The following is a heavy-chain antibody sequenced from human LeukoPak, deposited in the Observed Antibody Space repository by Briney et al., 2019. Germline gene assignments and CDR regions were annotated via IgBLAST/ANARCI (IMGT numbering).Heavy chain of an antibody. V-gene: IGHV4-34*01. Sequence: PSGTLSLTCAVYGGSFSGYYWSWIRQPPGKGLEWIGEINHSGSTNYNPSLKSRVTISVDTSKNQFSLKLSSVTAADTAVYYCARHTTIFGHFGYWGQGTLVTVSS. CDR1: GGSFSGYY. CDR3: ARHTTIFGHFGY. J-gene: IGHJ4*02. D-gene: IGHD3-3*01. CDR2: INHSGST.